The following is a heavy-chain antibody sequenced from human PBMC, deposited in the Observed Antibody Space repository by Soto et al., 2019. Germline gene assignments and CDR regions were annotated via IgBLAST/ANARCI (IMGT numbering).Heavy chain of an antibody. CDR2: IYYSGST. J-gene: IGHJ6*02. D-gene: IGHD6-13*01. CDR1: GGSISSGGYY. V-gene: IGHV4-31*03. CDR3: AREAAGTDRIAAAGPINYYYYGMDV. Sequence: PSETLSLTCTVSGGSISSGGYYWSWIRQHPGKGLEWIGYIYYSGSTYYNPSLKSRVTISVDTSKNQFSLKLSSVTAADTAVYYCAREAAGTDRIAAAGPINYYYYGMDVWGQGTTVTVSS.